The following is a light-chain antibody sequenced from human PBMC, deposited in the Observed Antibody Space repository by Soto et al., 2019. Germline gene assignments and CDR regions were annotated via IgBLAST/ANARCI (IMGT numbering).Light chain of an antibody. CDR1: SSDVGGYNY. CDR3: SSYAGSNNWVV. V-gene: IGLV2-8*01. J-gene: IGLJ2*01. Sequence: QSALTQPPSASGSPGQSVTISCTGTSSDVGGYNYVSWYQQHPGKAPKLMIYEVSKRPSGVPDRFSGSKSGNTASLTVSGLQAEDEGDYYCSSYAGSNNWVVFGGGTKLTVL. CDR2: EVS.